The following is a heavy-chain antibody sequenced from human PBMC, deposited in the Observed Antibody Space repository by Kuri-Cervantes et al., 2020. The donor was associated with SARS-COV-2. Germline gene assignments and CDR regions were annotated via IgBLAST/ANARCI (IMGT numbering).Heavy chain of an antibody. CDR1: GYTLTELS. CDR2: FDPEDGET. CDR3: ARYLDWERGIDS. V-gene: IGHV1-24*01. Sequence: ASVKVSCKVSGYTLTELSMHWVRQAPGKGLEWMGGFDPEDGETIYAQKFQGRVTMTEDTYTDTAYMELSSLRSDDTAVYFCARYLDWERGIDSWGQGSLVTVSS. J-gene: IGHJ4*02. D-gene: IGHD3-9*01.